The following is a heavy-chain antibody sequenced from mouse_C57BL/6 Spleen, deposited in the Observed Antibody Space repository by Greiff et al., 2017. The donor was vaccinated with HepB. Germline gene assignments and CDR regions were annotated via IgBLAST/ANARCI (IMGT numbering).Heavy chain of an antibody. Sequence: VKLMESGPELVKPGASVKISCKASGYAFSSSWMNWVKQRPGKGLEWIGRIYPGDGDTNYNGKFKGKATLTADKSSSTAYMQLSSLTSEDSAVYFCARWNGNYFYAMDYWGQGTSVTVSS. CDR3: ARWNGNYFYAMDY. CDR2: IYPGDGDT. V-gene: IGHV1-82*01. CDR1: GYAFSSSW. J-gene: IGHJ4*01. D-gene: IGHD2-1*01.